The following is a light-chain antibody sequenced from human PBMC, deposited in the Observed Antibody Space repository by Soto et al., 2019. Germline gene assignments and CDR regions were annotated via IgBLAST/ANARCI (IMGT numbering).Light chain of an antibody. CDR1: QSIDRW. V-gene: IGKV1-5*01. J-gene: IGKJ1*01. Sequence: DLQMTQSPSTLPASVGDRVTITCRASQSIDRWLAWYQQRPGKAPKILIYQASSLETGAPSRFSSSGSGTEFTLTISSLQHDDFATYYCQHYKSYGTFGQGTKVDIK. CDR2: QAS. CDR3: QHYKSYGT.